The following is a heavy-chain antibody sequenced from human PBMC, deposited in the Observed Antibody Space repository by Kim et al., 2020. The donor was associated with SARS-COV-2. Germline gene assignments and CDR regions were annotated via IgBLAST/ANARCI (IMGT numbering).Heavy chain of an antibody. J-gene: IGHJ5*02. Sequence: SETLSLTCTVSGGSVSSGLYYWTWIRQPPGKGLEWIGYISYSGSTNYNPSLKSRVTISADTSKSQLSLKLTYVTAADTAVYYCARGEGYYYGSGSYVPYNWFDPWGQGTLVTVSS. CDR3: ARGEGYYYGSGSYVPYNWFDP. CDR2: ISYSGST. CDR1: GGSVSSGLYY. V-gene: IGHV4-61*01. D-gene: IGHD3-10*01.